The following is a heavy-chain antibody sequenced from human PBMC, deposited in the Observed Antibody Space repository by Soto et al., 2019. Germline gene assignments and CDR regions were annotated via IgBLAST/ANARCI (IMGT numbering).Heavy chain of an antibody. D-gene: IGHD2-21*01. CDR2: ISGSGGDT. V-gene: IGHV3-23*01. CDR3: AKALGGDRSGRGVFYPLDV. CDR1: GFIFTNYA. Sequence: EVQLLESGGTLVQPGQSLRLSCSSSGFIFTNYAMTWVRQAPGKGLEWVSGISGSGGDTYYADSVRGRFSVSRDYSKNTLNLQMNSLRADVTAVYYCAKALGGDRSGRGVFYPLDVWGQGTTVTVSS. J-gene: IGHJ6*02.